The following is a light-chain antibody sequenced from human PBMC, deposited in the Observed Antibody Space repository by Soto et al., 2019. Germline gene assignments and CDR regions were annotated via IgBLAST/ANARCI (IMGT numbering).Light chain of an antibody. CDR2: DVN. CDR1: SSAVGGYNY. CDR3: TSYTSFIADV. J-gene: IGLJ1*01. V-gene: IGLV2-14*01. Sequence: QSALTQPASVSGSPGQSITISCAGTSSAVGGYNYVSWYQQHPGKAPKLIIYDVNNRPSGVSNRFSGSKSGNTASLTISGLQAEDEADYYCTSYTSFIADVFGTGTKLTVL.